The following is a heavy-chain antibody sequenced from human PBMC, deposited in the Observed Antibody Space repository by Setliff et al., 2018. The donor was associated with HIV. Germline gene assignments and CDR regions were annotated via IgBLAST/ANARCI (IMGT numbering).Heavy chain of an antibody. CDR3: TRGLWENYYDSSGYPVPDAFDI. Sequence: SVKVSCKTSGGTFSTYVIRWVRQAPGQGLEWMGGIIPIFGAASYAQKFQGRVTITADESTSIAYMELSSLRSEDTAVYYCTRGLWENYYDSSGYPVPDAFDIWGQGTMVTVSS. V-gene: IGHV1-69*13. CDR1: GGTFSTYV. J-gene: IGHJ3*02. CDR2: IIPIFGAA. D-gene: IGHD3-22*01.